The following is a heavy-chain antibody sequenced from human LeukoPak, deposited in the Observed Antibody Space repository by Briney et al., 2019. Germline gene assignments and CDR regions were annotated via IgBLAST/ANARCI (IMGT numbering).Heavy chain of an antibody. J-gene: IGHJ6*02. CDR3: ARGPERTGVGTRYYYDMDV. Sequence: GGSLRLSCAASGFTFSSYGMHGVRQAPGKGLEWVAVISYDGSYKYYADSVKGRFTISRDNSKNTLYLQMNSLRAEDTAVYYCARGPERTGVGTRYYYDMDVWGQGTTVTVPS. CDR1: GFTFSSYG. CDR2: ISYDGSYK. V-gene: IGHV3-30*03. D-gene: IGHD2-8*01.